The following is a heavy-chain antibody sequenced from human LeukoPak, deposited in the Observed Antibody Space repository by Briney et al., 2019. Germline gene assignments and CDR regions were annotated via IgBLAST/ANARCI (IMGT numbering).Heavy chain of an antibody. Sequence: PETPSLTCTVSGGSICSYYWSLIRQPPREGLGWIGYLYSSGSSNSNPARNGRGTISVDTSKTQFSLKLSSVTAADTAVYYCASLAGGDGSNLGAYFDYWGQGTLVTVSS. CDR2: LYSSGSS. CDR1: GGSICSYY. V-gene: IGHV4-59*01. CDR3: ASLAGGDGSNLGAYFDY. D-gene: IGHD5-24*01. J-gene: IGHJ4*02.